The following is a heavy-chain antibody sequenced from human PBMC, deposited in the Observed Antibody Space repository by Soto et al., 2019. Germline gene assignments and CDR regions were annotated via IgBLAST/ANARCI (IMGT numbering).Heavy chain of an antibody. D-gene: IGHD3-16*01. CDR2: ITYNGRNK. Sequence: PGGSLRLSCADSGFTFSFYAMHWVRQAPGKGLEWVAVITYNGRNKHYVDSVKGRFTISRDNSQDTLYLQMDSLRPDDTAVYYCARQAKIGDRSQFYFDSWGQGTLVTVSS. CDR3: ARQAKIGDRSQFYFDS. CDR1: GFTFSFYA. V-gene: IGHV3-30*04. J-gene: IGHJ4*02.